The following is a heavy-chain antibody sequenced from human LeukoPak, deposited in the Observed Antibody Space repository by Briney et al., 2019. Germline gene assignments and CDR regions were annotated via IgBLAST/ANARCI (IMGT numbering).Heavy chain of an antibody. CDR1: GGSISSAGYY. Sequence: SETLSLTCTVSGGSISSAGYYWSWIRQHPGTGLEWIGYIYYSGSTYYNPSLKSRVTISVDTSKNQFSLKLSSVTAADTAVYYCAREGYSYGYNYFDYWGQGTLATVSS. J-gene: IGHJ4*02. V-gene: IGHV4-31*03. CDR2: IYYSGST. CDR3: AREGYSYGYNYFDY. D-gene: IGHD5-18*01.